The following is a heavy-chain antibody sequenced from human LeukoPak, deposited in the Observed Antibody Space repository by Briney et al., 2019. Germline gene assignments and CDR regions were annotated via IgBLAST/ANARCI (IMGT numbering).Heavy chain of an antibody. Sequence: SVKVSCKASGGTFSSYAISWVRQAPGQGLEWMGGIIPIFGTANYAQKFQGRVTITMDESTSTAYMELSSLRSEDTAVYYCARDGPYYDSSGSYFDYWGQGTLVTVSS. CDR3: ARDGPYYDSSGSYFDY. CDR2: IIPIFGTA. V-gene: IGHV1-69*05. CDR1: GGTFSSYA. J-gene: IGHJ4*02. D-gene: IGHD3-22*01.